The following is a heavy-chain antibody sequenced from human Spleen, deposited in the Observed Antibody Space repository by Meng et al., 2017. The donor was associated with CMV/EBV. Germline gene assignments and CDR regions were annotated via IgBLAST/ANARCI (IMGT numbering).Heavy chain of an antibody. CDR1: GFAFSTYA. D-gene: IGHD1-26*01. CDR2: ISGSGGGT. J-gene: IGHJ4*02. CDR3: ALSRSHDY. Sequence: GESLKISCAASGFAFSTYAMSWVRQAPGKGLEWVSAISGSGGGTYYADSVKGRFTISRDNAKNTLYLQINSLRAEDTAVYYCALSRSHDYWGQGTLVTVSS. V-gene: IGHV3-23*01.